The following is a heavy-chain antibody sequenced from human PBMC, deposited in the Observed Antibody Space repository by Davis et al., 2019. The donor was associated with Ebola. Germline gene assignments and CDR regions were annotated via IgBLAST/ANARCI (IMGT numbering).Heavy chain of an antibody. J-gene: IGHJ6*02. Sequence: GESLKISCAASGFTFTSYVMTWVRQAPGKGLEWVSYISSSGSTIYYADSVKGRFTISRDNAKNSLYLQMNSLRAEDTAVYYCARVCSSGSCYFDGMDVWGQGTTVTVSS. CDR2: ISSSGSTI. CDR3: ARVCSSGSCYFDGMDV. CDR1: GFTFTSYV. D-gene: IGHD2-15*01. V-gene: IGHV3-48*04.